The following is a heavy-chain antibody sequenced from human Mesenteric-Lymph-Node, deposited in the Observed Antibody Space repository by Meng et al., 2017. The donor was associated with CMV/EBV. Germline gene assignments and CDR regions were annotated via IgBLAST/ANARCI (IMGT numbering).Heavy chain of an antibody. CDR1: GYTFTSYG. Sequence: ASVKVSCKASGYTFTSYGISWVRQAPGQGLEWMGWISGYNGNTNYAQKLQGRVTMTTDTSTTTAYMELRSLRFDDTAVYYCASMYDYNNYYGMDVWGQGTTVTVSS. CDR3: ASMYDYNNYYGMDV. D-gene: IGHD3-16*01. J-gene: IGHJ6*02. CDR2: ISGYNGNT. V-gene: IGHV1-18*01.